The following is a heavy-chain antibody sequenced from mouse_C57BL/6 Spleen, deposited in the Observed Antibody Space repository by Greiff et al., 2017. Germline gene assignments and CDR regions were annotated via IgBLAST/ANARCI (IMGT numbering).Heavy chain of an antibody. CDR3: ARITTVEIDAMDY. V-gene: IGHV14-3*01. CDR2: IDPANGNT. CDR1: GFNIKNTY. D-gene: IGHD1-1*01. Sequence: EVQLQQSVAELVRPGASVKLSCTASGFNIKNTYMHWVKQRPEQGLEWIGRIDPANGNTKYAPKFKGKATITADTSSNTAYMQLNSLTSEDTANYYCARITTVEIDAMDYWGQGTSVTVSS. J-gene: IGHJ4*01.